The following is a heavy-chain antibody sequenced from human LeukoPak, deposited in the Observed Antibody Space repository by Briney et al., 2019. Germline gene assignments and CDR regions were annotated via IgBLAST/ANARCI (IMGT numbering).Heavy chain of an antibody. CDR3: AKGGPAATFDYYYYYMDV. CDR1: GFTFSSYS. V-gene: IGHV3-21*04. CDR2: ISSSSSYI. Sequence: GGSLRLSCAASGFTFSSYSMNWVRQAPGKGLEWVSSISSSSSYIYYADSVKGRFTISRDNAKNSLYLQMNSLRAEDTAVYYCAKGGPAATFDYYYYYMDVWGKGTTVTISS. J-gene: IGHJ6*03. D-gene: IGHD2-2*01.